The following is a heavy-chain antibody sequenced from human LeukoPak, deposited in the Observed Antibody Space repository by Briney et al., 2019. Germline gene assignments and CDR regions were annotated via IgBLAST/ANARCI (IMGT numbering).Heavy chain of an antibody. CDR3: ARDHALYCSSTSCYPSAEYYFDY. V-gene: IGHV1-69*05. Sequence: SVKVSCKASGGTFSSYAISWVRQAPGQGLEWMGRIIPIFGTANYAQKFQGRVTITTDESTSTAYMELSSPRSEDTAVYYCARDHALYCSSTSCYPSAEYYFDYWGQGTLVTVSS. CDR2: IIPIFGTA. D-gene: IGHD2-2*01. CDR1: GGTFSSYA. J-gene: IGHJ4*02.